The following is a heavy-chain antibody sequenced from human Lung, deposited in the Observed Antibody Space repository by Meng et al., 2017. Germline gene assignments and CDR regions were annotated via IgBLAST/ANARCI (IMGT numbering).Heavy chain of an antibody. Sequence: LVGLGGGLVQPGGSLRLSCAGSGFSLRSYWMHWVRQCPGKGLGWVSRIRGDGGSIVYADSVKGRFTISRDNAKNTLFLKMNSLRAEDTAVYYCARESGYFEYWGQGILVTVSS. CDR3: ARESGYFEY. J-gene: IGHJ4*02. CDR2: IRGDGGSI. CDR1: GFSLRSYW. V-gene: IGHV3-74*03.